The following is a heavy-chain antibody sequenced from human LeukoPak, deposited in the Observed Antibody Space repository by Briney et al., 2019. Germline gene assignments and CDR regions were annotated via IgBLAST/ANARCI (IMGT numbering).Heavy chain of an antibody. CDR1: GGSISSYY. D-gene: IGHD6-19*01. CDR3: GGVERGSGWYEGRDWRYFDL. V-gene: IGHV4-59*01. CDR2: IYYSGST. Sequence: SETLSLTCTVSGGSISSYYWSWIRQPPGKGLEWIGYIYYSGSTNYNPSLKSRVTISVDTSKNQFSLKLSSVTAADTAVYYCGGVERGSGWYEGRDWRYFDLWGRGTLVTVSS. J-gene: IGHJ2*01.